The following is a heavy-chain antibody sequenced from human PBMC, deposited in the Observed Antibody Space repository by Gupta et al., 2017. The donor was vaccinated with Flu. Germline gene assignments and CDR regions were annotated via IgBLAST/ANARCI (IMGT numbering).Heavy chain of an antibody. J-gene: IGHJ4*02. V-gene: IGHV3-72*01. D-gene: IGHD2-8*02. CDR2: IRNKANSYTT. Sequence: EVRLVESGGGLVQPGGSLRRSCVVSGFTFSAPHMDWIRQAPGKGLEWVGRIRNKANSYTTEYAASVKDRFTITRDDSKDSLYLQMNSLNNGDTAVYYCSRGETGPSPPGRNDCWGQGTLVTVSS. CDR3: SRGETGPSPPGRNDC. CDR1: GFTFSAPH.